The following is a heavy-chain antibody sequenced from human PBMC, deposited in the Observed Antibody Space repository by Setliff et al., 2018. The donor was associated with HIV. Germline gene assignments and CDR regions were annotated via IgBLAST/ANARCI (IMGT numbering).Heavy chain of an antibody. V-gene: IGHV1-18*01. CDR1: GYSFTSYG. J-gene: IGHJ3*02. CDR3: TRGGYSGAFLDAFDI. Sequence: ASVKVSCKASGYSFTSYGLSWVRQAPGQGLEWMGSITTYNGGTDYAQKFQGRVTMTTDTSTSTAYMELRSLRSDDTAVYYCTRGGYSGAFLDAFDIWGQGTMVTVSS. D-gene: IGHD1-26*01. CDR2: ITTYNGGT.